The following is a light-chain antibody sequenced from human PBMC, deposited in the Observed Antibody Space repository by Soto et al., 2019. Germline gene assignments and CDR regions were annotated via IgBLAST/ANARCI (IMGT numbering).Light chain of an antibody. CDR2: EVN. V-gene: IGLV2-8*01. J-gene: IGLJ1*01. Sequence: QSALTQPPSASGTTGQSVAISCTGTSSDDGGYNYVSWYQQHPGKAPKLMIYEVNKRPSGVPDRFSGSKSGNTASLTVSGLQAEDEADYYCSSYAGSSNVFGTGTKVTVL. CDR3: SSYAGSSNV. CDR1: SSDDGGYNY.